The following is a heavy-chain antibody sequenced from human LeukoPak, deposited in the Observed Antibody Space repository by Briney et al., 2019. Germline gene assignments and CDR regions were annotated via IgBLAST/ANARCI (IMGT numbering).Heavy chain of an antibody. D-gene: IGHD2-2*02. Sequence: PGGSLRLSCAASGFTFSSYAMSWVRQAPGKGLEWVSAISGSGGSTYYADSVKGRFTISRDNSKNTLYLQMNSLRAEDTAVYYCARRDIVVVPAAIDYYYYYMDVWGKGTTVTVSS. CDR2: ISGSGGST. CDR1: GFTFSSYA. J-gene: IGHJ6*03. CDR3: ARRDIVVVPAAIDYYYYYMDV. V-gene: IGHV3-23*01.